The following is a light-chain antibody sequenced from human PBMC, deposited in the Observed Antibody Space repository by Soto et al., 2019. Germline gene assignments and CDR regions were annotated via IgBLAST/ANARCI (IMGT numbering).Light chain of an antibody. CDR2: DNN. J-gene: IGLJ7*01. Sequence: QSALTQPPSVSAAPGQKVTISCSGSSSNIGNNYVSWYQQLPGTAPKLLIYDNNKRPSGIPDRFSGSKSGTSATLGITGLQTGDEADYYCGTWDSNLGGVFGGGTQLTVL. V-gene: IGLV1-51*01. CDR1: SSNIGNNY. CDR3: GTWDSNLGGV.